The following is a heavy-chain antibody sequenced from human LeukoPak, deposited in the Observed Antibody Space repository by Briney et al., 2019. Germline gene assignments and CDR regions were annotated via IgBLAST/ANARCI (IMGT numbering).Heavy chain of an antibody. CDR1: GLTFSIYA. V-gene: IGHV3-30*18. CDR3: AKDPTAYCGGDCLFDY. Sequence: PGGSLRLSCAATGLTFSIYAMSWVRQAPGKGLEWVAVISYDGSNKYYADSVKGRFTISRDNSKNTLYLQMNSLRAEDTAVYYCAKDPTAYCGGDCLFDYWGQGTLVTVSS. CDR2: ISYDGSNK. D-gene: IGHD2-21*02. J-gene: IGHJ4*02.